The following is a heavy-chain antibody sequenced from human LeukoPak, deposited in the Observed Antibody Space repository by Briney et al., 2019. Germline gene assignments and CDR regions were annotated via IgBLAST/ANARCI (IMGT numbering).Heavy chain of an antibody. CDR1: GFTFSDYY. CDR2: ISSSGSTI. D-gene: IGHD6-13*01. CDR3: ARDQGIAAAGPLYYYYGMDV. V-gene: IGHV3-11*01. J-gene: IGHJ6*02. Sequence: GGSLRLSCAASGFTFSDYYMSWIRQAPGKGLEWVSYISSSGSTIYYADSVKGRFTISRDNAKNSLYLQMNSLRAEDTAVYYCARDQGIAAAGPLYYYYGMDVWGQGTTVTVSS.